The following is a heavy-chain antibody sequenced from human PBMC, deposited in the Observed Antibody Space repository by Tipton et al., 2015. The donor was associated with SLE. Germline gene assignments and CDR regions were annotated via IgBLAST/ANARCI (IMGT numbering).Heavy chain of an antibody. D-gene: IGHD3-3*01. V-gene: IGHV4-34*01. CDR2: INHSGSI. Sequence: LRLSCAVYGGSFSGYYWSWIRQPPGKGLEWIGEINHSGSINYNPSLKSRVTISVDTSKNQFSLKLSSVTAADTAVYYCARVQLSITIFGVPRGYFDYWGQGTLVTVSS. J-gene: IGHJ4*02. CDR3: ARVQLSITIFGVPRGYFDY. CDR1: GGSFSGYY.